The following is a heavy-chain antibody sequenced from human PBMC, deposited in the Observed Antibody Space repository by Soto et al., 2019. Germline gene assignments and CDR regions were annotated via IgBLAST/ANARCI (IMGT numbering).Heavy chain of an antibody. V-gene: IGHV1-18*01. Sequence: GASVKVSCKASGYTFTSYGISWMRQAPGQGLEWMGWISAYNGNTNYAQKLQGRGTMTPDTSTSTAYMELRSLRSDDTAVYYCARDLYCSSTSCHHDYYYYGMDVWGQGTTVTVSS. CDR2: ISAYNGNT. J-gene: IGHJ6*02. CDR3: ARDLYCSSTSCHHDYYYYGMDV. CDR1: GYTFTSYG. D-gene: IGHD2-2*01.